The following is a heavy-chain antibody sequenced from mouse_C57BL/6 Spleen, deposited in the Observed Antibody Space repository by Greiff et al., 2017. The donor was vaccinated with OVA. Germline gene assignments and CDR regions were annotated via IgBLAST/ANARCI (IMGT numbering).Heavy chain of an antibody. Sequence: VQLQQSGPELVKPGASVKISCKASGYSFTGYYMNWVKQSPEKSLEWIGEINPSTGGTTYNQKFKAKATLTVDKSSSTAYMQLKSLTSEDSAVYYCARYSNRDYYAMDYWGQGTSVTVSS. J-gene: IGHJ4*01. CDR3: ARYSNRDYYAMDY. V-gene: IGHV1-42*01. D-gene: IGHD2-5*01. CDR1: GYSFTGYY. CDR2: INPSTGGT.